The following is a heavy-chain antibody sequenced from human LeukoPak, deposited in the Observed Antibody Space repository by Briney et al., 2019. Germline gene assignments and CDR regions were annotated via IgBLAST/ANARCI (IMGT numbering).Heavy chain of an antibody. J-gene: IGHJ4*02. CDR3: ARHPITRYYDSSGYSAAGPDY. CDR2: INPGDSDT. CDR1: GYRFTTYW. D-gene: IGHD3-22*01. V-gene: IGHV5-51*01. Sequence: GESLKISCKGSGYRFTTYWIGWVRQMPGKGLEWMGIINPGDSDTRYSPSFQGQVTISADKSISTAYLLWSSLKASDIAMYYCARHPITRYYDSSGYSAAGPDYWGQGTLVTVSS.